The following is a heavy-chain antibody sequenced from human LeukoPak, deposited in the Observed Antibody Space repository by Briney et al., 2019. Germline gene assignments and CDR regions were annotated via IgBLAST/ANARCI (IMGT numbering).Heavy chain of an antibody. J-gene: IGHJ3*02. Sequence: GGSLRLSCAASGFTFDDYAMHWVRQAPGKGLEWVSSISWNSGSIGYADSVKGRFTISRDNAKNSLYLQMNSLRAEDTALYYCAQGRYYDSSGYNDAFDIWGQGTMVTVSS. D-gene: IGHD3-22*01. CDR2: ISWNSGSI. V-gene: IGHV3-9*01. CDR3: AQGRYYDSSGYNDAFDI. CDR1: GFTFDDYA.